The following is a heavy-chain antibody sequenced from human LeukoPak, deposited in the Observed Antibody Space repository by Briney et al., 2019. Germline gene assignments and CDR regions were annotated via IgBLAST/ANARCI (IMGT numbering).Heavy chain of an antibody. Sequence: ASVKVSCKASGYTFTSYGISWVRQAPGQGLEWVGWIRAYNRKTNYAQKLQGRVTMTTDTSTRTPYMELRSLRSDDTAVYYCARDPAPFRITMMTVTFDIWGQGTTVTVSS. CDR1: GYTFTSYG. CDR2: IRAYNRKT. V-gene: IGHV1-18*01. CDR3: ARDPAPFRITMMTVTFDI. J-gene: IGHJ3*02. D-gene: IGHD3-22*01.